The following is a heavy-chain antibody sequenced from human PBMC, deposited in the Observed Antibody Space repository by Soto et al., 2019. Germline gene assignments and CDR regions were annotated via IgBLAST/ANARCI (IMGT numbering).Heavy chain of an antibody. V-gene: IGHV4-59*01. CDR2: IFYSGST. CDR1: RGSISSSY. D-gene: IGHD5-18*01. Sequence: XATLSLTCSVSRGSISSSYWSWIRQPPGKGLEWIGDIFYSGSTNYNPSLKSRVTMSVDTSRNQFSLKLSYVTAADTAVYYCARGPNTGIITEWGQGTLVTVSS. J-gene: IGHJ4*02. CDR3: ARGPNTGIITE.